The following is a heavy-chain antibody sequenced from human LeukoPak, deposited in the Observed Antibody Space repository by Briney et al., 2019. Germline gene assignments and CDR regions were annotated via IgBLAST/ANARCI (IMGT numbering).Heavy chain of an antibody. CDR3: AKTYYYDSSGYSHYLAYDY. J-gene: IGHJ4*02. Sequence: GGSLRLSCAASRFTFSTYAMSWVRQPPGKGLEWVSAISGSDGSTYYADSVKGRFTISRDNSKNTLYLQMNSLRAEDTAIYYCAKTYYYDSSGYSHYLAYDYWGQGTLVTVSS. CDR2: ISGSDGST. CDR1: RFTFSTYA. V-gene: IGHV3-23*01. D-gene: IGHD3-22*01.